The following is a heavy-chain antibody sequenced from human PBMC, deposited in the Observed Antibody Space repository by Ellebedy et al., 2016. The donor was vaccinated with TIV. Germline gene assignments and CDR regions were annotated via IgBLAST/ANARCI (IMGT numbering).Heavy chain of an antibody. CDR2: ISYDGSNK. V-gene: IGHV3-30-3*01. Sequence: PGGSLRLSCAASGFTFSSYAMHWVRQAPGKGLEWVAVISYDGSNKYYADSVKGRFTISRDNSKNTLYLQMNSLRAEDTAVYYCAREPPPIAVAGTGGLDYWGQGTLVTVSS. CDR3: AREPPPIAVAGTGGLDY. CDR1: GFTFSSYA. J-gene: IGHJ4*02. D-gene: IGHD6-19*01.